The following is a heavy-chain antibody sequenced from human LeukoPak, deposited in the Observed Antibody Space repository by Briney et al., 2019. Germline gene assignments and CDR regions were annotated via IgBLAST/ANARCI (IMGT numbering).Heavy chain of an antibody. D-gene: IGHD3-10*01. CDR1: GYTFTDYY. CDR2: INPKSGAT. V-gene: IGHV1-2*02. Sequence: ASVKVSCKASGYTFTDYYIHWVRQAPGQRFEWMGWINPKSGATHYVERFQGRVTMTTDTSISTVYMELTRLTSDDTATYYCARRGSCYDYWGQGTLVTVSS. J-gene: IGHJ4*02. CDR3: ARRGSCYDY.